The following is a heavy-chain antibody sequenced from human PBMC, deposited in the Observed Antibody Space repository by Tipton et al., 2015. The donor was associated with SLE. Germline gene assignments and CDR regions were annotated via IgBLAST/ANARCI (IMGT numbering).Heavy chain of an antibody. V-gene: IGHV3-23*01. D-gene: IGHD1-26*01. CDR2: ISGSGGST. Sequence: SLRLSCAASGFTFSSYAMSWVRQAPGKGLEWVSAISGSGGSTYYADSVKGRFTISRDNSKNTLYLQMNSLRAEDTAVYYCAKGSVVGATLDYGMNVWGQGTTVTVSS. J-gene: IGHJ6*02. CDR3: AKGSVVGATLDYGMNV. CDR1: GFTFSSYA.